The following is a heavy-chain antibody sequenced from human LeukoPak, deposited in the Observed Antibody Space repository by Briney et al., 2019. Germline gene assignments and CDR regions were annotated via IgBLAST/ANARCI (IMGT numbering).Heavy chain of an antibody. Sequence: SVKVSCKASGGTFTHFVISWLRQAPGQGLEWMGGIAPISGTPVYAQKFQDRVNITADTSTNTAYMEMSSLTSEDTAMYYCAREGEYYAESGNLIDAADVWGQGTMVIVSA. J-gene: IGHJ3*01. CDR1: GGTFTHFV. CDR2: IAPISGTP. V-gene: IGHV1-69*06. D-gene: IGHD3-10*01. CDR3: AREGEYYAESGNLIDAADV.